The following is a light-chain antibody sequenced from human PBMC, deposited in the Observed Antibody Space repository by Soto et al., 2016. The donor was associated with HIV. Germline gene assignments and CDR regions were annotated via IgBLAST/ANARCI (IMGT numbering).Light chain of an antibody. CDR3: QVWDRSSDHVL. J-gene: IGLJ2*01. CDR2: DDS. Sequence: SYELTQPPSVSVAPGKTATITCGGNNIGSKSVHWYQQKPGQAPVLVVYDDSDRRSGIPERFSGSNSGNTATLTISRVEAGDEADYFCQVWDRSSDHVLFGGGTKLTVL. CDR1: NIGSKS. V-gene: IGLV3-21*03.